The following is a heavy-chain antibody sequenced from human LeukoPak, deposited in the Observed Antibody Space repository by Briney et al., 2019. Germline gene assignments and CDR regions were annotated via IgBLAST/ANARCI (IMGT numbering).Heavy chain of an antibody. Sequence: ASVRISCKTPGYTFTTYYMNWVRQAPGQGLEWMGIINPSVGTTKYAQRIQDRVIMTRDTSTNTVYMELSSLRSDDTAVYYCARSFEGGRLAVAGTDSGGPHYGMDVWGRGTTVTVSS. CDR3: ARSFEGGRLAVAGTDSGGPHYGMDV. J-gene: IGHJ6*02. CDR1: GYTFTTYY. V-gene: IGHV1-46*01. CDR2: INPSVGTT. D-gene: IGHD6-13*01.